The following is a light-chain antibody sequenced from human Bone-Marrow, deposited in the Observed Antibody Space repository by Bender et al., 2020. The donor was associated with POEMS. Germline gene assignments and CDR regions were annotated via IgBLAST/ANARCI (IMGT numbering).Light chain of an antibody. V-gene: IGLV3-21*04. CDR2: SDG. CDR3: QVWDSSSDWV. J-gene: IGLJ3*02. CDR1: NIGVKS. Sequence: SYVLTQPPSVSVAPGRTATMTCGGNNIGVKSVHWYQQRPGQAPVLVIYSDGDRPSGIPERFSGSNSGNTATLTISRVEAGDEADYYCQVWDSSSDWVFGGGTKVTVL.